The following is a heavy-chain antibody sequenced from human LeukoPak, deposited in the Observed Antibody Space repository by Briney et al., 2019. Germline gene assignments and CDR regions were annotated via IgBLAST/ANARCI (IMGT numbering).Heavy chain of an antibody. Sequence: GGSLRLSCAASGFIFSGHVMHWVRQAPGKGLEWVSLISYDGSNKDYADSVKGRFTISRDNSKNTLFLLMTSLRADDTAIYYCAKAYGSYYFDYWGQGTLVTVSS. V-gene: IGHV3-30-3*01. CDR3: AKAYGSYYFDY. CDR2: ISYDGSNK. CDR1: GFIFSGHV. J-gene: IGHJ4*02. D-gene: IGHD3-10*01.